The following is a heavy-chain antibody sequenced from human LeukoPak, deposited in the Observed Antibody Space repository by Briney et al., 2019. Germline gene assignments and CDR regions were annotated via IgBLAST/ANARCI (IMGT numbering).Heavy chain of an antibody. Sequence: SGPALVKPTQTLTLTCTFSGFSLSTSRMRVSWIRQPPGKALEWLARIDWDDDKFYSTSLKTRLTISKDTSKNQVVLTMTNMDPVDTATYYCARTTYSYGAQTLDYWGQGTLVTASS. CDR2: IDWDDDK. J-gene: IGHJ4*02. D-gene: IGHD5-18*01. V-gene: IGHV2-70*04. CDR3: ARTTYSYGAQTLDY. CDR1: GFSLSTSRMR.